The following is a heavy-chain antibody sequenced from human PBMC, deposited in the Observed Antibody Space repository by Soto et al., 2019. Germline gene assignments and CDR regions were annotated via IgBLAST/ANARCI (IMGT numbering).Heavy chain of an antibody. CDR3: ARSPGYCSSTSCVGGWFDP. CDR2: IYHSGST. J-gene: IGHJ5*02. D-gene: IGHD2-2*01. Sequence: QLQLQESGSGLVKPSQTLSLTCAVSGGSISSGGYSWSWIRQPPGKGLEWIGYIYHSGSTYYNPSLKSRVTISVDRSKNQFSLKLSSVTAADTAVHYCARSPGYCSSTSCVGGWFDPWGQGTLVTVSS. CDR1: GGSISSGGYS. V-gene: IGHV4-30-2*01.